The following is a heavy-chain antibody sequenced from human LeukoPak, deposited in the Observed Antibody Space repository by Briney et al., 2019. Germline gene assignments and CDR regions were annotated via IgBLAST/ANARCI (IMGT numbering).Heavy chain of an antibody. CDR1: GYTFTSYY. Sequence: ASVKVSCKASGYTFTSYYMHWVRQAPGQGLEWMGIINPSGGSTSYAQKFQGRVIMTRDMATSTVYMELSSLRSEDTAVYYCARDDLGYCSGGSCFGDAFDIWGQGTMVTVSS. CDR3: ARDDLGYCSGGSCFGDAFDI. CDR2: INPSGGST. V-gene: IGHV1-46*01. D-gene: IGHD2-15*01. J-gene: IGHJ3*02.